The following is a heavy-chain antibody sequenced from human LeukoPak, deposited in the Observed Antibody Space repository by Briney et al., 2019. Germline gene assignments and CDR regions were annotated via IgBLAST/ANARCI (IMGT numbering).Heavy chain of an antibody. CDR3: AGAPNRHFFDY. Sequence: PSETLSLTCTVSSGSITSYYWSWIRQPPGKVLEYIGHIYYTGTTDYNPSLKSRVTMSVDTSKNQFSLRLISVTASDTAVYFCAGAPNRHFFDYWGHGTLVAVSS. J-gene: IGHJ4*01. CDR2: IYYTGTT. CDR1: SGSITSYY. V-gene: IGHV4-59*01.